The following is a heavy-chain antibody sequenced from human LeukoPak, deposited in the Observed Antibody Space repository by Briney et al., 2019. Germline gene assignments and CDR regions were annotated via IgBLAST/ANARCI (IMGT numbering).Heavy chain of an antibody. D-gene: IGHD3-10*01. CDR1: GGSISSYY. CDR2: IYYSGST. Sequence: SETLSLTCTVSGGSISSYYWSWIRQPPGKGLEWIGYIYYSGSTNYNPSLKSRVTISVDTSKNQFSLKLSSVTAADTAVYYCARGEGNTMVRGVITSYNWFDPWGQGTLVTVSS. V-gene: IGHV4-59*01. CDR3: ARGEGNTMVRGVITSYNWFDP. J-gene: IGHJ5*02.